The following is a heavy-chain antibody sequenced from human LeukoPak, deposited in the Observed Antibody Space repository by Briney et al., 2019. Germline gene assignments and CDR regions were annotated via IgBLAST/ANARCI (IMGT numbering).Heavy chain of an antibody. V-gene: IGHV1-18*01. CDR3: VVAAAPGKQYFQH. D-gene: IGHD6-13*01. CDR1: GYTFTSYG. CDR2: ISAYNGNT. Sequence: GASVKVSCKASGYTFTSYGISWVRQAPGQGLEWMGWISAYNGNTNYAQKLQGRVTMTTDTSTSTAYMELRSLRSDDTAVYYCVVAAAPGKQYFQHWGQGTLVTVSS. J-gene: IGHJ1*01.